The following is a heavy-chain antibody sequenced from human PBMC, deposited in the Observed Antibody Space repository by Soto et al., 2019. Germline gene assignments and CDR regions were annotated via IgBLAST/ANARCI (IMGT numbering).Heavy chain of an antibody. V-gene: IGHV4-59*11. CDR3: ARRGSGDLLYHGLDV. CDR2: IYDSGTT. CDR1: GGSISDHY. Sequence: ETLSLTCTVYGGSISDHYWSWVRQPPGKGLEWIGYIYDSGTTKHNASLRSRVSISVDTSKKQISLKLTSVTAADTAVYYCARRGSGDLLYHGLDVWGQGTTVTVSS. D-gene: IGHD3-10*01. J-gene: IGHJ6*02.